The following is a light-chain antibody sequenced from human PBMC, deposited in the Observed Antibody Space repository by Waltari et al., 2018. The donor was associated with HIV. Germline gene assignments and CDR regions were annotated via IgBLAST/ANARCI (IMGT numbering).Light chain of an antibody. CDR3: QTWDSSTVL. CDR2: QDE. CDR1: KLGNKY. V-gene: IGLV3-1*01. J-gene: IGLJ2*01. Sequence: SFELTQPPSVSVSPGQTASITCSGDKLGNKYTCWYQQKPGQSPVLVIYQDEKRPSGIPERFSGSNSGNTAALTISGTQALDEADYFCQTWDSSTVLFGGGTKLTVL.